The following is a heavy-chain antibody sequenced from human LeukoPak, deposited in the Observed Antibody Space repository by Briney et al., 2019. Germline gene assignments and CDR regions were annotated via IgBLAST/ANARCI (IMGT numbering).Heavy chain of an antibody. V-gene: IGHV3-74*01. J-gene: IGHJ4*02. Sequence: PGGSLRLSCAASGFTFSSYWIHWVRQAPGKGLVWVSRISTDGSSTTYADSVKGRFTISRDNAKNTLYLQINSLRAEDTAVYYCVRDSGSYTFDYWGQGTLVTVSS. CDR1: GFTFSSYW. CDR3: VRDSGSYTFDY. D-gene: IGHD1-26*01. CDR2: ISTDGSST.